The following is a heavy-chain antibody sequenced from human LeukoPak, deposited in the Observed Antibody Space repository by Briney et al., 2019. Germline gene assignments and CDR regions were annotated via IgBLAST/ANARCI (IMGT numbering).Heavy chain of an antibody. V-gene: IGHV3-30*18. D-gene: IGHD5-18*01. CDR3: AKEQLRSRGYSYGYTPGTLAY. CDR1: GFTFSSYW. J-gene: IGHJ4*02. CDR2: ISYDGSNK. Sequence: PGGSLRLSCAASGFTFSSYWMSWVRQAPGKGLEWVAVISYDGSNKYYADSVKGRFTISRDNSKNTLYLQMNSLRAEDTAVYYCAKEQLRSRGYSYGYTPGTLAYWGQGTLVTVSS.